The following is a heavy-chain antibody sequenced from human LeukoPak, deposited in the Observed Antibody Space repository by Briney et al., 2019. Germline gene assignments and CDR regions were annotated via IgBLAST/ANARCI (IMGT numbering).Heavy chain of an antibody. D-gene: IGHD2-2*01. V-gene: IGHV3-9*01. CDR3: AKDPFNIVVVPAATKPFDY. Sequence: GGSLRLSCAASGFTFDDYAMHWVRQAPGKGLEWVSGISWNSDSIGYADSVKGRFTISRDNSKNTLYLQMNSLRAEDTAVCYCAKDPFNIVVVPAATKPFDYWGQGTLVTVSS. J-gene: IGHJ4*02. CDR2: ISWNSDSI. CDR1: GFTFDDYA.